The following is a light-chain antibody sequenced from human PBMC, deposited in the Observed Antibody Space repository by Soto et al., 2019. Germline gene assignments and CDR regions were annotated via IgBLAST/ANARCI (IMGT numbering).Light chain of an antibody. CDR1: SSNIGNNA. CDR2: YDD. J-gene: IGLJ1*01. Sequence: VLTQPPSVSEAPRQRVTISCSGSSSNIGNNAVNWYQQLPGKAPKLLIYYDDLLPSGVSDRSSGSKSGTSASLAISGLQSEDEADYYCAAWDDSLNGFYVFGTGTKVTVL. V-gene: IGLV1-36*01. CDR3: AAWDDSLNGFYV.